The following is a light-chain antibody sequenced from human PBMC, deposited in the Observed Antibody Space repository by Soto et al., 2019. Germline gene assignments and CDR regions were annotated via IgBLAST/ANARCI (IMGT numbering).Light chain of an antibody. CDR3: QQRSNWPFT. Sequence: EIMLPQSPATLSLSPGERATLSCRASQSVSSYLAWYQQKPGQAPRLLIYDASNRATGIPARFSGSGSGTDFTLTISSLEPEDFAVYYCQQRSNWPFTFGGGTKVDIK. CDR2: DAS. V-gene: IGKV3-11*01. J-gene: IGKJ4*01. CDR1: QSVSSY.